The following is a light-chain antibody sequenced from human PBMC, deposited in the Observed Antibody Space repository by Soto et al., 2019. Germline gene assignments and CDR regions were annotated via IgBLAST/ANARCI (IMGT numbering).Light chain of an antibody. V-gene: IGKV3D-20*01. CDR3: QQYGSSPIT. CDR1: QGISSY. CDR2: DAS. Sequence: TQSPSSLSASTGDRVTITCRASQGISSYLAWYQQKPGLAPRLLIYDASSRATGIPDRFSGSGSGTDLTLTISRLGPEDFAVYYCQQYGSSPITFGQGTRLEIK. J-gene: IGKJ5*01.